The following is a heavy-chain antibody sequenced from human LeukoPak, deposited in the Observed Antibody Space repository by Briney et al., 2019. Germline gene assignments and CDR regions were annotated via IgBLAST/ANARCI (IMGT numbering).Heavy chain of an antibody. Sequence: SVKVSCKTSEDIFSSYTISWVRQAPGQGLQWMGRIIPIIRQTKYSQKFQGRVTITVDKSTSTVYMDLSGLTSDDTALYFCARGLNSGMTDYWGQGTLVTVSS. CDR3: ARGLNSGMTDY. CDR2: IIPIIRQT. D-gene: IGHD1-26*01. J-gene: IGHJ4*02. V-gene: IGHV1-69*08. CDR1: EDIFSSYT.